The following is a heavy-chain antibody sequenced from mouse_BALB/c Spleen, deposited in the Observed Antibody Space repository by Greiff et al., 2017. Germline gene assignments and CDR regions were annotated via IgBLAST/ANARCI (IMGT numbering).Heavy chain of an antibody. J-gene: IGHJ3*01. Sequence: VQLQQSGPGLVAPSQSLSITCTVSGFSLTDYGVSWIRQPPGKGLEWLGVIWCGGSTDYNSAFISRLSISKDNSKSQVFFKMNSLQANDTAIYYCAKTDEITPFAYWGQGTLVTVSA. V-gene: IGHV2-6-5*01. D-gene: IGHD2-4*01. CDR1: GFSLTDYG. CDR3: AKTDEITPFAY. CDR2: IWCGGST.